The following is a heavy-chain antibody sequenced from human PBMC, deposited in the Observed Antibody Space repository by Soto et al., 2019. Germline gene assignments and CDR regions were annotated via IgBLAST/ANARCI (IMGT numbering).Heavy chain of an antibody. CDR2: IIPIFGTA. V-gene: IGHV1-69*01. J-gene: IGHJ4*02. CDR1: AGTFSSYA. D-gene: IGHD5-18*01. Sequence: QVQLVQSGAEVKKPGSSVKVSCKASAGTFSSYAISWVRQAPGQGLEWMGGIIPIFGTANYAQKFQGRVTITSDESTSTAYMELSSLRSEDTAVYYCARDTNSYGPTHFDYRGQGTLVTVSS. CDR3: ARDTNSYGPTHFDY.